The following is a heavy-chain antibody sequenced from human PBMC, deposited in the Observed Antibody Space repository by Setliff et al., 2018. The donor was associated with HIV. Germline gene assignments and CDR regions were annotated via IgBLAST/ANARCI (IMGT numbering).Heavy chain of an antibody. D-gene: IGHD2-8*01. Sequence: SETLSLTCTVSGGSISSYYWSWIRQPPEKGLEWIGYIYDRGGTNYNPSLKSRVTISVDTSKNQFSLKLSSVTAADTAVYYCTLMVYASGSYYYYYYYMDVWGKGTTVTVSS. CDR3: TLMVYASGSYYYYYYYMDV. J-gene: IGHJ6*03. CDR2: IYDRGGT. V-gene: IGHV4-4*08. CDR1: GGSISSYY.